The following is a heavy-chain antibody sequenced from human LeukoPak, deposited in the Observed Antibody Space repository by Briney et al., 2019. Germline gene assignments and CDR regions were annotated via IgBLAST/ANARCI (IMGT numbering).Heavy chain of an antibody. CDR3: ARIGCTGGNCRPYYYYGMDV. J-gene: IGHJ6*02. V-gene: IGHV3-53*01. CDR1: GFTVSSNY. Sequence: GGSLRLSCAASGFTVSSNYMSWVRQAPGKGLEWVSVIYSGGSTYYADSVKGRFTISRDNSKNTMYLQMNSLRAEDTAVYYCARIGCTGGNCRPYYYYGMDVWGQGTTVTVSS. D-gene: IGHD2-15*01. CDR2: IYSGGST.